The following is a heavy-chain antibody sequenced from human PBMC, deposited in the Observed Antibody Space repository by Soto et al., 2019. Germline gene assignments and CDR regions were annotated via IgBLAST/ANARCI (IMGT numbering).Heavy chain of an antibody. J-gene: IGHJ6*02. CDR2: ISSSGSTI. CDR3: ARDHKGGYYYYGMDA. Sequence: LRLSCAASGFTFSSYEMNWVRQAPGKGLEWVSYISSSGSTIYYADSVKGRFTISRDNAKNSLYLQMNSLRAEDTAVYYCARDHKGGYYYYGMDAWGQGTTVTVSS. V-gene: IGHV3-48*03. CDR1: GFTFSSYE.